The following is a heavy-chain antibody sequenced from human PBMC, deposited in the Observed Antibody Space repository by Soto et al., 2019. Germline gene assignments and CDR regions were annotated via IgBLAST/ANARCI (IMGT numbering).Heavy chain of an antibody. CDR3: VRGVLS. J-gene: IGHJ1*01. V-gene: IGHV4-31*03. CDR1: VGSISSGGYY. Sequence: SETLSLTCNVSVGSISSGGYYWTWIRQHPGKGLEWIGNIHHSGSTFYNPSLKSRVSISVDTSKNQFSLKLSSVTAADTAVYFCVRGVLSWGQGTLVTVSS. CDR2: IHHSGST. D-gene: IGHD3-10*01.